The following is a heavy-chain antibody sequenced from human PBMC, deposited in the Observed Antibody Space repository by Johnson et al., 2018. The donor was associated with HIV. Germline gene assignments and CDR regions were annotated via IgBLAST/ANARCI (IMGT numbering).Heavy chain of an antibody. Sequence: VLLVESGGGVVRPGGSLRLSCASSGFTFDHFGMNWVRQAPGKWLASVSTISWNGANTGYADSAKGRLPISTDNAMNSLYLQINSLRAEHTALYYCARVTAHYYDSSGYVDAFDIWGQGTMVTVSS. V-gene: IGHV3-20*04. CDR2: ISWNGANT. D-gene: IGHD3-22*01. J-gene: IGHJ3*02. CDR1: GFTFDHFG. CDR3: ARVTAHYYDSSGYVDAFDI.